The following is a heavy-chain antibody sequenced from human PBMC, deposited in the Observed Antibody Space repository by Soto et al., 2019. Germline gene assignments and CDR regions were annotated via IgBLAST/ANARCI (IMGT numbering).Heavy chain of an antibody. J-gene: IGHJ4*02. D-gene: IGHD4-17*01. V-gene: IGHV1-18*04. CDR1: GYTFTSYN. Sequence: ASVKVSCQPSGYTFTSYNINWVRQAPGQGLEWLGWISAHSGNTKYIEKVQGRITMTTDTSTKTGYMELWSLTPDDTAVYFCARDYGATSPDYFDYWGQGTLVTVSS. CDR3: ARDYGATSPDYFDY. CDR2: ISAHSGNT.